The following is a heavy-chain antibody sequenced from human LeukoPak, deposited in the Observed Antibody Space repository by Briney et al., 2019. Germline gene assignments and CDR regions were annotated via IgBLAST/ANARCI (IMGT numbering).Heavy chain of an antibody. J-gene: IGHJ6*04. CDR2: ISWNSGSI. V-gene: IGHV3-9*01. Sequence: HPGGSLRLSCAAPGFTFDDYAMHWVRQAPGKGLEWVSGISWNSGSIGYADSVKGRFTISRDNAKNSLYLQMNSLRAEDTALYYCAKEGYYYGMDVWGKGTTVTVSS. CDR1: GFTFDDYA. CDR3: AKEGYYYGMDV.